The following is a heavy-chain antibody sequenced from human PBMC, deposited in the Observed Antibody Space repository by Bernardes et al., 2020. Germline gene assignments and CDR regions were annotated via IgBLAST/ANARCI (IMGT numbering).Heavy chain of an antibody. Sequence: SETLSLTCTVSGGSISSSSYYWGWIRQPPGKGLEWIGSIYYSGSTYYNPSLKSRVTISVDTSKNQFSLKLSSVTAADTAVYYCARHAPTVTTGGYYYYYGMDVWGQGTTVTVSS. D-gene: IGHD4-17*01. V-gene: IGHV4-39*01. CDR1: GGSISSSSYY. CDR2: IYYSGST. J-gene: IGHJ6*02. CDR3: ARHAPTVTTGGYYYYYGMDV.